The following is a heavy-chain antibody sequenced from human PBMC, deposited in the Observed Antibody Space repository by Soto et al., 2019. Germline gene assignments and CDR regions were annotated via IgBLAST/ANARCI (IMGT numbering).Heavy chain of an antibody. CDR1: GFTFSNYW. V-gene: IGHV3-7*03. D-gene: IGHD3-3*01. CDR2: IKQHGSER. Sequence: EVQLVESGGGLVQPGGSLRLSCAASGFTFSNYWMAWVRQAPGKGLERVANIKQHGSERHYVDSVKGRFTISRDDAKNSLYLQMNSLRAEDTAVYYCARDNSGIFGVDYWGQGTLVSVSS. CDR3: ARDNSGIFGVDY. J-gene: IGHJ4*02.